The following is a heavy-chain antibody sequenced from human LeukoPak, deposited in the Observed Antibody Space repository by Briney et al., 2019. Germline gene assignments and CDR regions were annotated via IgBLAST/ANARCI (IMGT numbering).Heavy chain of an antibody. Sequence: GASVKVSCKASGGTFSSYAISWVRQAPGQGLEWMGGIIPILGTANYAQKFQGRVTITADESTSTAYMELSSLRSEDTAVYYCARELHSPYYDILTRLNWFDPWGQGTLVTVSS. J-gene: IGHJ5*02. V-gene: IGHV1-69*13. CDR1: GGTFSSYA. CDR3: ARELHSPYYDILTRLNWFDP. D-gene: IGHD3-9*01. CDR2: IIPILGTA.